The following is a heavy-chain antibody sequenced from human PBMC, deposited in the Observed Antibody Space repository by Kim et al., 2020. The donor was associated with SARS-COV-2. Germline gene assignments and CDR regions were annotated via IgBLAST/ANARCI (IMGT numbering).Heavy chain of an antibody. V-gene: IGHV1-69*01. J-gene: IGHJ6*02. CDR2: IIPIFGTA. CDR3: ARPSYGSPMDYYYYGMDV. D-gene: IGHD2-8*01. Sequence: EGMEGIIPIFGTANTAQKFQGRVTITADESTSTAYMELSSLRSEDTAVYYCARPSYGSPMDYYYYGMDVWGQGTTVTVSS.